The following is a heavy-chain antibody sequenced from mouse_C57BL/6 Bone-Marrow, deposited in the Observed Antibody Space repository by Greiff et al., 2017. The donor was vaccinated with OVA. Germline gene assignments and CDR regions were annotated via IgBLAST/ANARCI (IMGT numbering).Heavy chain of an antibody. D-gene: IGHD2-12*01. Sequence: VQLQQSGAELARPGASVKLSCKASGYTFTSYGISWVKQRTGQGLEWIGEIYPRSGNTYYIEKFKGKVTLSADKASSTASMELRSLTSEDSEVYIYARDKYDGFAYWGQGTLVTVSA. CDR1: GYTFTSYG. J-gene: IGHJ3*01. CDR2: IYPRSGNT. V-gene: IGHV1-81*01. CDR3: ARDKYDGFAY.